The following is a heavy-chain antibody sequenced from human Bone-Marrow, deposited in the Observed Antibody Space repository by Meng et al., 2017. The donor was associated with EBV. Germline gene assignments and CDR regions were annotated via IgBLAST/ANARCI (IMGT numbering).Heavy chain of an antibody. D-gene: IGHD3-10*01. CDR3: ARETSVRIYYNSGVIDY. V-gene: IGHV3-11*01. CDR1: GFRFSDYY. J-gene: IGHJ4*02. Sequence: QVQLVGAGGGLVRPGGSLRLSCAASGFRFSDYYMSWIRQAPGKGLEWVSYISSSGTTTTMHYADSVKGRFAISRDNAKNSLYLQMNSLRAEDTAVYYCARETSVRIYYNSGVIDYWGQGTLVTVSS. CDR2: ISSSGTTTTM.